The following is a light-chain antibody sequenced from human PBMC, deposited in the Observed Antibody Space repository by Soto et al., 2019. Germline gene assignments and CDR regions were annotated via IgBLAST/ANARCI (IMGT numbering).Light chain of an antibody. J-gene: IGLJ2*01. Sequence: LTQPPSASGSPGQSVTISCTGTSSDVGGYNYVSWYQQHPGKAPKLMIYEVSKRPSGVPDRFSGSKSGNTASLTVSGLQAEDEADYYCSSYAGSNNFPVVFGGGTKVAVL. V-gene: IGLV2-8*01. CDR1: SSDVGGYNY. CDR3: SSYAGSNNFPVV. CDR2: EVS.